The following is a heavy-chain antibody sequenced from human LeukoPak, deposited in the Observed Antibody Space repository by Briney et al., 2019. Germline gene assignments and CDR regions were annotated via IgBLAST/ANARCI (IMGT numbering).Heavy chain of an antibody. Sequence: PSETLSLTCAVSGYSISSGYYWGWIRQPPGKGLEWIGNIYHSGSTYYNPSLKSRVTISVDTSKNQFSLKLSSVTAADTAVYYCAQQSLRSPDYWGQGTLVTVSS. CDR1: GYSISSGYY. CDR2: IYHSGST. V-gene: IGHV4-38-2*01. J-gene: IGHJ4*02. CDR3: AQQSLRSPDY. D-gene: IGHD3-16*01.